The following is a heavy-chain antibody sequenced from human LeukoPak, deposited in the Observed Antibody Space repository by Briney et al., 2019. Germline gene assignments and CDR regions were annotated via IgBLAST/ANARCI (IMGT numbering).Heavy chain of an antibody. D-gene: IGHD4-23*01. CDR2: IYPGDSDT. J-gene: IGHJ4*02. Sequence: NLGESLKISCKASGYSFTDYWIVWVRQMPGKGLEWMGAIYPGDSDTRYSPSLDGQVTISADKSVSTTYLQWSSLQASDTAMYYCARPSSLYGGTSEDYWGQGTLVTVSS. CDR3: ARPSSLYGGTSEDY. V-gene: IGHV5-51*01. CDR1: GYSFTDYW.